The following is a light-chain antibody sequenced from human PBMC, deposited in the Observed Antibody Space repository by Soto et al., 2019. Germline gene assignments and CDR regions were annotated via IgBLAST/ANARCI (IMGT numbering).Light chain of an antibody. Sequence: QSALTQPPSASGSPGQSGTISCIGTSSDVGRYNYVSWYQHHPGKAPKLIIYEVTKRPSGVPDRFSGSKSANTASLTVSGLQADDEADDYCSSYVGSNNYVFGTGTKVTVL. J-gene: IGLJ1*01. CDR1: SSDVGRYNY. CDR3: SSYVGSNNYV. CDR2: EVT. V-gene: IGLV2-8*01.